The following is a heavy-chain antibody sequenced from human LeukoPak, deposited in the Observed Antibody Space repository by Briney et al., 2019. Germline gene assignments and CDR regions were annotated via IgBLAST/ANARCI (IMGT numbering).Heavy chain of an antibody. CDR2: ITGSGGST. D-gene: IGHD5-18*01. CDR1: GFTFSSYS. Sequence: GGSLRLSCAASGFTFSSYSMSWVRQAPGKGLEWVSAITGSGGSTYYADSVKDRLTIPRDISGTTLYLQMNSLSAEDTAIYYCAKHGYSYGYFDYWGQGTLVTVSS. J-gene: IGHJ4*02. V-gene: IGHV3-23*01. CDR3: AKHGYSYGYFDY.